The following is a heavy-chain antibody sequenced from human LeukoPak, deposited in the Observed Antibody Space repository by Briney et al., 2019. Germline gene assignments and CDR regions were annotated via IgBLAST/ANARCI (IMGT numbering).Heavy chain of an antibody. CDR2: ISAYNGNT. CDR3: ARDFRNYFDY. Sequence: ASVKVSCKASGYTFTGYYMHWVRQAPGQGLEWMGWISAYNGNTNYAQKLQGRVTMTTDTSTSTAYMELRSLRSDDTAVYYCARDFRNYFDYWGQGTLVTVSS. J-gene: IGHJ4*02. CDR1: GYTFTGYY. V-gene: IGHV1-18*04.